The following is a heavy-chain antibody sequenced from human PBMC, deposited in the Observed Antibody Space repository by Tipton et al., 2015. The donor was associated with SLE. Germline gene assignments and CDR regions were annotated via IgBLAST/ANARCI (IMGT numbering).Heavy chain of an antibody. CDR3: ARGLKNSNYYYYYYMDV. Sequence: TLSLTCTVSGDSISNYFCTWIRQSPGTGLEWIGYAYYSGSTNYNPSLKSRVTISVDTSKNQFSLKLSSVTAADTAVYYCARGLKNSNYYYYYYMDVWGKGTTVTVSS. CDR2: AYYSGST. CDR1: GDSISNYF. V-gene: IGHV4-59*01. J-gene: IGHJ6*03. D-gene: IGHD2/OR15-2a*01.